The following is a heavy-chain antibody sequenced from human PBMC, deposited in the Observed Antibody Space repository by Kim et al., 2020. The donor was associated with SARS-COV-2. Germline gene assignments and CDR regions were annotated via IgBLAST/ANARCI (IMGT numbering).Heavy chain of an antibody. CDR1: GGTFSSYA. CDR3: ARAWREANGEFDY. Sequence: SVKVSCKASGGTFSSYAISWVRQAPGQGLEWMGGIIPIFGTANYAQKFQGRVTITADESTSTAYMELSSLRSEDTAVYYCARAWREANGEFDYWGQGTLVTVSS. V-gene: IGHV1-69*13. D-gene: IGHD5-12*01. J-gene: IGHJ4*02. CDR2: IIPIFGTA.